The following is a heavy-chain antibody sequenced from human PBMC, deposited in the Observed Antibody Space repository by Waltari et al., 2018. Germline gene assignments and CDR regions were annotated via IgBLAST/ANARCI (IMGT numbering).Heavy chain of an antibody. J-gene: IGHJ6*02. Sequence: QVQLQESGPGLVKPSKTLSLTCTVSGGSIHNYYWSWIRRPPGKGLEWIGFIYYSGNTNYSPSLRSRVTISIDTSKSQFSLKLTSVTAADTAVYYCARGRLRDFDVDYQFYYAMDVWGQGTTVAVSS. D-gene: IGHD3-9*01. CDR3: ARGRLRDFDVDYQFYYAMDV. CDR1: GGSIHNYY. CDR2: IYYSGNT. V-gene: IGHV4-59*13.